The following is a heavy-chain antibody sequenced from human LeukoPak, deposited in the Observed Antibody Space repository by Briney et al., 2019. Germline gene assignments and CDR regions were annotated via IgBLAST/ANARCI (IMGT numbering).Heavy chain of an antibody. D-gene: IGHD6-19*01. Sequence: VSSISSSSSYIYYADSVKGRFTISRDNAKNSLYLQMNSLRAEDTAVYYCASPVAGTSLTGYWGQGTLVTVSS. CDR3: ASPVAGTSLTGY. V-gene: IGHV3-21*01. CDR2: ISSSSSYI. J-gene: IGHJ4*02.